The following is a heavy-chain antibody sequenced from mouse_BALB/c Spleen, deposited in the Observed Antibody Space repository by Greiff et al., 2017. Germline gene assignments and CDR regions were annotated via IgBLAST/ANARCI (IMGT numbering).Heavy chain of an antibody. J-gene: IGHJ4*01. Sequence: EVMLVESGGGLVQPGGSLKLSCAASGFDFSRYWMSWVRQAPGKGLEWIGEINPDSRTINYTPSLKDKFIISRDNAKNTLYLQMSKVRSEDTALYYCARDDYDAMDYWGQGTSVTVSS. CDR1: GFDFSRYW. V-gene: IGHV4-1*02. CDR2: INPDSRTI. CDR3: ARDDYDAMDY.